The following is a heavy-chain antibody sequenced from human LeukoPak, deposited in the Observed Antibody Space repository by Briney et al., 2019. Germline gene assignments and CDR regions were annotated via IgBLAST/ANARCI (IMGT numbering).Heavy chain of an antibody. Sequence: GGSLRLSCTASGFTFSDCDMNWFRQAPGKGLEWVASISYRSSHIYYADSAKGRFTMSRDNAKNSLYLQMNNLRAEDTAVYYCGRAFWGQGTLVTVSS. J-gene: IGHJ4*02. CDR2: ISYRSSHI. CDR3: GRAF. V-gene: IGHV3-21*06. CDR1: GFTFSDCD.